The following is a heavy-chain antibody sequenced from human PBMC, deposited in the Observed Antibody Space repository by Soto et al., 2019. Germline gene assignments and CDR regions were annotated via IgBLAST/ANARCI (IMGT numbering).Heavy chain of an antibody. V-gene: IGHV3-7*01. CDR2: IRQDGSET. CDR3: TRDWDY. J-gene: IGHJ4*02. CDR1: GFIFRNYW. Sequence: ELQLVESGGGLVQPGGSLRLSCTVSGFIFRNYWMAWARQAPGKGLQWVAVIRQDGSETHYVDSVRGRFTISRDNAKNPLYLDMNSLRADVTAIYYCTRDWDYWGQGILVSVSS.